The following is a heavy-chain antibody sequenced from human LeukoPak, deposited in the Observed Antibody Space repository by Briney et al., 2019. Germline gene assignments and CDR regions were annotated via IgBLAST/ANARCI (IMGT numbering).Heavy chain of an antibody. Sequence: GGSLRLSCAASGFTFSNAWMSWVRQAPGEGLEWLGRIKSKVHGETIDYAAPVKGRFTISRDDSKNTLYLEMNSLKTEDTAVYYCTTVWGGDWGQGTLVAVTS. CDR3: TTVWGGD. J-gene: IGHJ1*01. D-gene: IGHD7-27*01. CDR2: IKSKVHGETI. V-gene: IGHV3-15*01. CDR1: GFTFSNAW.